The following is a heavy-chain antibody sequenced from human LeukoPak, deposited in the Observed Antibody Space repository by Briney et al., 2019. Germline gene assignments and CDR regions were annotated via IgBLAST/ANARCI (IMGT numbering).Heavy chain of an antibody. Sequence: PSETLPLTCAVYGGCFSGYYWSWIRQPPGQGLEWIGEINHSGSTNYNPSLKSRVTISVDTSKNQFSLKLSSVTAADTTVYYCARRGKMATLFWGQGTLVTVSS. CDR1: GGCFSGYY. V-gene: IGHV4-34*01. D-gene: IGHD5-24*01. CDR2: INHSGST. CDR3: ARRGKMATLF. J-gene: IGHJ4*02.